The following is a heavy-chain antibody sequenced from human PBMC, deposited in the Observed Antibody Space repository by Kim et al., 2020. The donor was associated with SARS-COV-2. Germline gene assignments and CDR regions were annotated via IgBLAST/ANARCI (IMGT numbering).Heavy chain of an antibody. V-gene: IGHV1-3*01. D-gene: IGHD5-12*01. Sequence: YSRKVQGRVTITRDTSASPAYMELRSLRSEDTAVYYCARSPDIVATISLDYWGQGTLVTVSS. J-gene: IGHJ4*02. CDR3: ARSPDIVATISLDY.